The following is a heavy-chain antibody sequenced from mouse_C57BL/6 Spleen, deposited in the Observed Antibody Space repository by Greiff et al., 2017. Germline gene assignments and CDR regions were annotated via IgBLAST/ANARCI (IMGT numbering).Heavy chain of an antibody. D-gene: IGHD1-1*01. CDR2: INPNYGTT. CDR1: GYSFTDYN. CDR3: AREDYYGSSLYWYFDV. V-gene: IGHV1-39*01. Sequence: VQLQQSGPELVKPGASVKISCKASGYSFTDYNMNWVKPSNGKSLEWIGVINPNYGTTSYNQKFKGKATLTVDQSSSTAYMQLNSLTSEDSAVYYCAREDYYGSSLYWYFDVWGKGTAVTVSS. J-gene: IGHJ1*03.